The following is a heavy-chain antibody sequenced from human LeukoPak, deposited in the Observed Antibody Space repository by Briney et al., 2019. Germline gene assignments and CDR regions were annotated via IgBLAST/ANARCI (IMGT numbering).Heavy chain of an antibody. CDR1: GFIFSNYW. J-gene: IGHJ4*02. V-gene: IGHV3-7*03. CDR2: IKQDGSEK. CDR3: AKVGGSGSYYRIHFDY. Sequence: GGSLRLSCAASGFIFSNYWMSWVRQAPGKGLEWVANIKQDGSEKYYVDSVKGRFTISRDNAKNSLYLQMNSLRAEDTAVYYCAKVGGSGSYYRIHFDYWGQGTLVTVSS. D-gene: IGHD3-10*01.